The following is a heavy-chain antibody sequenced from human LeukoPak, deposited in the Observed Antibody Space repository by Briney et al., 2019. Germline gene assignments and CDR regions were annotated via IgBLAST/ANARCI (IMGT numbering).Heavy chain of an antibody. Sequence: ASMKVSCKASGYTFTGYYMHWVRQAPGQGFEWMGWINPNSGDTNYAQKFQGWVTMTRDTSISTAHMELSRLRSDDTAVYYCVRANPLYCSSTTCLFDYWGQGTLVTVSS. D-gene: IGHD2-2*01. CDR1: GYTFTGYY. CDR2: INPNSGDT. J-gene: IGHJ4*02. CDR3: VRANPLYCSSTTCLFDY. V-gene: IGHV1-2*04.